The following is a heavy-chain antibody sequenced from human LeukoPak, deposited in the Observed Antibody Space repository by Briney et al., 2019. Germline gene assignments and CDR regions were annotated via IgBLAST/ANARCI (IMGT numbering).Heavy chain of an antibody. J-gene: IGHJ4*02. V-gene: IGHV3-30*02. Sequence: GGSLRLSCAASGFNFSSYGFHWVRQAPGKGLEWVAFMRYDASTTYYADSVKGRFTISRDNTKNTLYLQMNSLRADDTAVYYCAKDARGYGGYDFYYFDYWGQGTLVTVSS. CDR3: AKDARGYGGYDFYYFDY. D-gene: IGHD5-12*01. CDR1: GFNFSSYG. CDR2: MRYDASTT.